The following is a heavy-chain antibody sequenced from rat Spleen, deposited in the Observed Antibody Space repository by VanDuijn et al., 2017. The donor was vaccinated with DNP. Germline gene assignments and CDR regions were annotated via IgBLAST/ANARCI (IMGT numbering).Heavy chain of an antibody. CDR3: ARPPNIGTTFFDF. Sequence: EVQLVESGGGLVQPGRSLKLSCAASGFALSDYYMAWVRQAPKKGLEWVAYISYDGGITSYGDSVKGRFTISRDNAKSTLYLHMDSLRSEDTATYYCARPPNIGTTFFDFWGQGVMVTVSS. J-gene: IGHJ2*01. D-gene: IGHD1-5*01. CDR2: ISYDGGIT. V-gene: IGHV5-22*01. CDR1: GFALSDYY.